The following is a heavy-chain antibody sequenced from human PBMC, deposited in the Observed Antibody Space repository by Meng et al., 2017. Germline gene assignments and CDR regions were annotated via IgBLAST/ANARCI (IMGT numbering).Heavy chain of an antibody. CDR2: IYYSGST. D-gene: IGHD4/OR15-4a*01. V-gene: IGHV4-30-4*01. Sequence: QVQLQESGPGLVKPSQPLSLPCTVSGGSISSGHYYWSWIRQPPGKGLEWIGYIYYSGSTHYNPSLKSRVIISLDTSKNQFSLKLSSVTAADTAVYYCARRGADYGAFDPWGQGTLVTVSS. CDR1: GGSISSGHYY. J-gene: IGHJ5*02. CDR3: ARRGADYGAFDP.